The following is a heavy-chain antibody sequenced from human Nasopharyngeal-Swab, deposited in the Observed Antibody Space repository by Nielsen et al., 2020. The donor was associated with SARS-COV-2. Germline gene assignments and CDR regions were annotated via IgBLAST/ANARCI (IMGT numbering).Heavy chain of an antibody. CDR3: ATCSSSNCYPPDDSFYS. CDR2: SYSSGST. V-gene: IGHV4-61*02. CDR1: GGSISSGGNY. J-gene: IGHJ3*02. D-gene: IGHD2-2*01. Sequence: SETLSLTCTVSGGSISSGGNYWTWIRQPAGTGLEWIGRSYSSGSTNYNHSIKSRVSISIDTSTNQFSLRLSSVTAADTAMYYCATCSSSNCYPPDDSFYSWGQGTMV.